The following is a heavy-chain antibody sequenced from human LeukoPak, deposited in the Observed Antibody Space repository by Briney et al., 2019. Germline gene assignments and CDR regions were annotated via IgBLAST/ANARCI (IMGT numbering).Heavy chain of an antibody. V-gene: IGHV3-23*01. Sequence: PGGSLRLSCAASGLTFSSYAMSWVRQAPGKGLEWVSAISGSGGSTYYADSVKGRFTISRDNSKNTLYLQMNSLRAEDTAVYYCAKDPVGQVRGVISGTFDYWGQGTLVTVSS. CDR1: GLTFSSYA. J-gene: IGHJ4*02. CDR3: AKDPVGQVRGVISGTFDY. D-gene: IGHD3-10*01. CDR2: ISGSGGST.